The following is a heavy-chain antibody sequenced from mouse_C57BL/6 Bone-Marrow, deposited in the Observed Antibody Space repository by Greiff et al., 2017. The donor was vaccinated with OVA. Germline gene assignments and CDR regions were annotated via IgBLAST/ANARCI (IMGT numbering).Heavy chain of an antibody. J-gene: IGHJ3*01. V-gene: IGHV5-12*01. CDR1: GFTFSDYY. CDR3: ARHVWFAY. CDR2: ISNGGGST. Sequence: DVKLVESGGGLVQPGGSLKLSCAASGFTFSDYYMYWVRQTPEKRLEWVAYISNGGGSTYYPDTVKVRFTISRDNAKNTLYLQMSRLKSEDTAMYYCARHVWFAYWGQGTLVTVSA.